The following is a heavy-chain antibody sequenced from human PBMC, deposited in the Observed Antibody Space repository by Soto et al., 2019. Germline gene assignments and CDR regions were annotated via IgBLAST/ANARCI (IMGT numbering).Heavy chain of an antibody. CDR3: AREGVGGSDRGVAAL. Sequence: PPQTLSLTCTVSGGSISSYYWSWIRQPAGKGLEWIGRIYTSGSTNYNPSLKSRVTMSVDTSKNQFSLKLSSVTAADTAVYYCAREGVGGSDRGVAALWGQRTLVSVSS. CDR1: GGSISSYY. D-gene: IGHD3-10*01. V-gene: IGHV4-4*07. J-gene: IGHJ4*02. CDR2: IYTSGST.